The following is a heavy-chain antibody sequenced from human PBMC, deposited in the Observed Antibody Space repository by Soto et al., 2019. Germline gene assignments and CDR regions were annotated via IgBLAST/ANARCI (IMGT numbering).Heavy chain of an antibody. D-gene: IGHD3-10*01. V-gene: IGHV3-11*01. J-gene: IGHJ5*02. CDR3: VRVGYAYGNDP. CDR2: ISPSGGTI. Sequence: QVQLVESGGGLVKPGGSLRLSCAAPGFTFSDYYMSWIRQAPGKGLEWVSYISPSGGTIYYADSVKGRFTLSRDNAKNSLYLQMNSLRAEDTAVYHCVRVGYAYGNDPWGQGTLVAVSS. CDR1: GFTFSDYY.